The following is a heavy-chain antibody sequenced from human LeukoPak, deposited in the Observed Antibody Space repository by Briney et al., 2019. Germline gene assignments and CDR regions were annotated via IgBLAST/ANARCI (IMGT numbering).Heavy chain of an antibody. CDR1: GFTFSSYW. V-gene: IGHV3-7*01. D-gene: IGHD3-3*01. J-gene: IGHJ5*02. CDR2: IRQDGSEK. CDR3: AREGPAVTIFGVVIKQRWFDP. Sequence: GGSLRLSCAASGFTFSSYWMSWVRQAPGKGLEWVANIRQDGSEKYYVDSVEGRFTISRDNAKNSLYLQMNSLRAEDTAVYYCAREGPAVTIFGVVIKQRWFDPWGQGTLVTVSS.